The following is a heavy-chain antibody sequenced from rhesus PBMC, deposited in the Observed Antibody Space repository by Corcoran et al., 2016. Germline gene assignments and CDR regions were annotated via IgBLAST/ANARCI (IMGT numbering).Heavy chain of an antibody. J-gene: IGHJ4*01. CDR1: GGSISSSNW. D-gene: IGHD2-21*01. V-gene: IGHV4-93*01. CDR3: ARDTVLVVVAIGFDY. CDR2: LFGSCGST. Sequence: QVQLQESGPAVVKPSETLSLTCAVSGGSISSSNWWSWIRQSPGKGLEWIGGLFGSCGSTESTPSLNGRVTNSKDTSKTQFSLKLRSLTAADTAVYYCARDTVLVVVAIGFDYWGQGVLVTVSS.